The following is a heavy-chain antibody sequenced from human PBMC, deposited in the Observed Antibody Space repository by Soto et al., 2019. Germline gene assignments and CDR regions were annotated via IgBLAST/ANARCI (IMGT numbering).Heavy chain of an antibody. CDR1: GDSVSSNSAA. D-gene: IGHD7-27*01. V-gene: IGHV6-1*01. CDR2: IYYRSKWYN. Sequence: SQTLSLTSAISGDSVSSNSAAWNWIRQSPSRGLEWLGIIYYRSKWYNDYAVSVKSRMTINPETSKNQCSLQQNSATPEDTAVDYCARGQPGAVDAFDIWGQGTMVTVSS. J-gene: IGHJ3*02. CDR3: ARGQPGAVDAFDI.